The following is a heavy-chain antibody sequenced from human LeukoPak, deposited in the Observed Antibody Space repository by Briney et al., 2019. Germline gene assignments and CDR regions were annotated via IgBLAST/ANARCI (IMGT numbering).Heavy chain of an antibody. CDR3: AKDPRGGSSPYGPPGL. CDR2: ISGSGGST. J-gene: IGHJ2*01. CDR1: GFTFSDYY. D-gene: IGHD6-13*01. V-gene: IGHV3-23*01. Sequence: GGSLRLSCAASGFTFSDYYMSWIRQAPGKGLEWVSAISGSGGSTYYADSVKGRFTISRDNSKNTLYLQMNSLRAEDTAVYYCAKDPRGGSSPYGPPGLWGRGTLVTVSS.